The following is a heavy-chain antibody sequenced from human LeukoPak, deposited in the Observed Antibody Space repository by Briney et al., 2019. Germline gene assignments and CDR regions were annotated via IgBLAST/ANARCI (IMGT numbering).Heavy chain of an antibody. CDR2: IYYSGST. D-gene: IGHD6-19*01. J-gene: IGHJ6*03. V-gene: IGHV4-59*01. CDR1: GDSINSNY. Sequence: SETLSLTCSVSGDSINSNYWSWMRQPPGKGLEWIGYIYYSGSTNYNPSLKSRVTISVDTSKNQFSLKLSSVTAADTAVYYCARVPPASSGWYHPLPPYYYMDVWGKGTTVTVSS. CDR3: ARVPPASSGWYHPLPPYYYMDV.